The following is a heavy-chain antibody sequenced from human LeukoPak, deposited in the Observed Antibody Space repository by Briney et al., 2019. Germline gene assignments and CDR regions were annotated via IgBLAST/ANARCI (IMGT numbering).Heavy chain of an antibody. D-gene: IGHD1-26*01. J-gene: IGHJ4*02. V-gene: IGHV3-48*02. CDR2: ISGSSSTI. CDR3: ARGAPSGSYYGY. Sequence: GSLRLSCAASGFTFSSYSMNWVRQAPGKGLEWVSYISGSSSTIYYADSVKGRFTISRDNAKSSLYLQMNSLRDEDTAVYYCARGAPSGSYYGYWGQGTLVTVSS. CDR1: GFTFSSYS.